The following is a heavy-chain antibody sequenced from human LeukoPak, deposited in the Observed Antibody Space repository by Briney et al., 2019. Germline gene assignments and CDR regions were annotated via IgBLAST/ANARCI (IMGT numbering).Heavy chain of an antibody. CDR1: GFTFSSYS. Sequence: PGGSLRLSSAASGFTFSSYSMNWVRQAPGKGLGWVSSISSSSSYIYYADSVKGRFTISRDNAKNSLYLQMTSLRAEDTAVYYCARAPLLPDELQLWTPDYYYYYYTDVWGRGTTVSVSS. D-gene: IGHD5-18*01. V-gene: IGHV3-21*01. CDR3: ARAPLLPDELQLWTPDYYYYYYTDV. J-gene: IGHJ6*03. CDR2: ISSSSSYI.